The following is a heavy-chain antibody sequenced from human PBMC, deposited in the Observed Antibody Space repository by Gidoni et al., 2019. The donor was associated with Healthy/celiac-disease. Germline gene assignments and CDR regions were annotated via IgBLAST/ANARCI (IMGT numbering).Heavy chain of an antibody. CDR2: IYYSGST. CDR1: GGSISSSSYY. V-gene: IGHV4-39*01. J-gene: IGHJ4*02. Sequence: QLQLQESGPGLVKPSETLSLTCTVSGGSISSSSYYWGWIRQPPGKGLEWIGSIYYSGSTYYTPSLKSRVTISVDTPKTQFSLKLSSVTAADTAVYYCASAMGVVPAAPFGRRYYFDYWGQGTLVTVSS. CDR3: ASAMGVVPAAPFGRRYYFDY. D-gene: IGHD2-2*01.